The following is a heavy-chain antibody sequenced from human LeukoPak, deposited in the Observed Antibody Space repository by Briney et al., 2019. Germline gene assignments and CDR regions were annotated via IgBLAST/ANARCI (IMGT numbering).Heavy chain of an antibody. J-gene: IGHJ4*02. V-gene: IGHV3-7*01. D-gene: IGHD3-10*02. Sequence: PGGSLRLSCAASGFTFSSYAMSWVRQAPGKGLEWVATIKQDGSDKYYVDSVKGRFSISRDNAENSLYLQMNSLRAEDTAVYYCTRDVHDYWGQGTLVTVSS. CDR1: GFTFSSYA. CDR3: TRDVHDY. CDR2: IKQDGSDK.